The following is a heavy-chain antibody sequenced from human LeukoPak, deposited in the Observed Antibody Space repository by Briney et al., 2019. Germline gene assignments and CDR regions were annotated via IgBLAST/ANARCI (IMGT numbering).Heavy chain of an antibody. J-gene: IGHJ3*02. CDR3: ARNIVVVPAAIERDDAFDI. CDR1: GGSISSVTDY. V-gene: IGHV4-39*01. CDR2: VYYTGSN. D-gene: IGHD2-2*01. Sequence: PSETLSLTCTVSGGSISSVTDYWGWLRQPPGKGLEWIGVVYYTGSNYNNPSLKRRVTLSVDTSKNQFALKLSSVTAADTAVYYCARNIVVVPAAIERDDAFDIWSQGTMVTVSS.